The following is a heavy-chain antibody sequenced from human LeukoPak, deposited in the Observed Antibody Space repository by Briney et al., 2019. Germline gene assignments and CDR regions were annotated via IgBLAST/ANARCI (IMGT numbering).Heavy chain of an antibody. CDR2: IIPILGIA. Sequence: ASVKVSCKASGGTFSSYAISWVRQAPGQGLEWMGRIIPILGIANYAQKFQGRVTITADKSTSTAYMELSSLRSEDTAVYYCARDRDTIFGVVRSGPGWFDPWGQGTLVTVSS. CDR1: GGTFSSYA. D-gene: IGHD3-3*01. J-gene: IGHJ5*02. CDR3: ARDRDTIFGVVRSGPGWFDP. V-gene: IGHV1-69*04.